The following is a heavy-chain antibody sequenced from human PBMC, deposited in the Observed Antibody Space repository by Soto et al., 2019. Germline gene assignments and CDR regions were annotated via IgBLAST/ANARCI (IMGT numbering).Heavy chain of an antibody. D-gene: IGHD5-12*01. V-gene: IGHV1-69*08. CDR3: ARDRVGDGYNYADY. CDR1: GGTFSSYT. CDR2: IIPILGIA. Sequence: QVQLVQSGAEVKKPGSSVKVSCKASGGTFSSYTISWVRQAPGQGLEWMGRIIPILGIANYAQKFQGRVKITADKSTSTAYMELSSLRSEDTAVYYCARDRVGDGYNYADYWGQGTLVTVSS. J-gene: IGHJ4*02.